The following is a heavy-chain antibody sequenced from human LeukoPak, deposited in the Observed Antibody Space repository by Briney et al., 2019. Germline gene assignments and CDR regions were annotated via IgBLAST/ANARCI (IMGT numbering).Heavy chain of an antibody. D-gene: IGHD1-26*01. Sequence: SETLSLTCTVSCGSISSSSDYWGWLRQPPGKGLGGIGSIYYSGSTYYNPSLKSRVTISVDTSKNQFSLKLSSVTAADTAMYYCARGEVGAVSDFDFWGQGALVTVSS. CDR1: CGSISSSSDY. CDR2: IYYSGST. J-gene: IGHJ4*02. CDR3: ARGEVGAVSDFDF. V-gene: IGHV4-39*07.